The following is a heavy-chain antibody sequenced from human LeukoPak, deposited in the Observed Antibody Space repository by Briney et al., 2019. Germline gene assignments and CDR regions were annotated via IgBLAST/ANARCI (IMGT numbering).Heavy chain of an antibody. V-gene: IGHV4-59*08. Sequence: SETLSLTCTVSGGSISSYYWSWIRQPPGKGLEWIGYIYYSGSTNYNPSLKSRVTISVDTSKNQFSLKLTSVTAADTAVYYCAGMTTVGDVGYWGQGTLVPVSS. CDR3: AGMTTVGDVGY. D-gene: IGHD4-23*01. CDR1: GGSISSYY. CDR2: IYYSGST. J-gene: IGHJ4*02.